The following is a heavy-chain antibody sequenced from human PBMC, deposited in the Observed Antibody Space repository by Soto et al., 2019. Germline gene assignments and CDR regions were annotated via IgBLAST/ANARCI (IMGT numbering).Heavy chain of an antibody. CDR2: ISAYNGNT. V-gene: IGHV1-18*01. CDR1: GYTFTSYG. D-gene: IGHD6-13*01. CDR3: ARAPPGIAAAGIYWFDP. Sequence: GASVKVSCKASGYTFTSYGISWVRQAPGQGLEWMGWISAYNGNTNYAQKLRGRVTMPTDTSTSTAYMELRSLRSDDTAVYYCARAPPGIAAAGIYWFDPWGQGTLVTVSS. J-gene: IGHJ5*02.